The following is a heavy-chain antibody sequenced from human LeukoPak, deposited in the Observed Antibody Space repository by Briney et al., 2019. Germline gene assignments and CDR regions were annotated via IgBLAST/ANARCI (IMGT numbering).Heavy chain of an antibody. CDR1: GFTFSSYG. CDR3: AIERQFSSGWYYFDY. V-gene: IGHV3-30*03. Sequence: GGSLRLSCAASGFTFSSYGMHWVRQAPGKGLEWVAVISYDGSNKYYADSVKGRFTISRDNSKTTVILQMNSLRAEDTAVYYCAIERQFSSGWYYFDYWGQGILVTVSS. J-gene: IGHJ4*02. CDR2: ISYDGSNK. D-gene: IGHD6-19*01.